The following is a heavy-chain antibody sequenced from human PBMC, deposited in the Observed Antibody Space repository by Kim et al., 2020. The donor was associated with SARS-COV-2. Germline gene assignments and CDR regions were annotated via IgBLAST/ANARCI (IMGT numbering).Heavy chain of an antibody. D-gene: IGHD5-18*01. Sequence: SETLSLTCTVSGGSISSYYWSWIRQPPGKGLEWIGYIYYSGSTNYNPSLKSRVTISVDTSKNQFSLKLSSVAAADTAVYYCARGYSYLFDYWGQGTLVTV. CDR1: GGSISSYY. CDR3: ARGYSYLFDY. CDR2: IYYSGST. J-gene: IGHJ4*02. V-gene: IGHV4-59*01.